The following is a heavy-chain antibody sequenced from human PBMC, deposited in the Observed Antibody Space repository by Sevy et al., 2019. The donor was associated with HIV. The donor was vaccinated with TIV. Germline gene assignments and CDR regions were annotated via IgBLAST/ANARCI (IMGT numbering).Heavy chain of an antibody. D-gene: IGHD1-1*01. Sequence: ASVKVSCKASGGTFSNYGFHWVRQAPGQGLEWMGGIIPIYNTPHYEQQFQGKVTITADGSTSTVYMELGSLTSDYTDVYFSATSGTTGTTSHCGYWGQGTLVTVSS. CDR3: ATSGTTGTTSHCGY. CDR2: IIPIYNTP. V-gene: IGHV1-69*13. J-gene: IGHJ4*02. CDR1: GGTFSNYG.